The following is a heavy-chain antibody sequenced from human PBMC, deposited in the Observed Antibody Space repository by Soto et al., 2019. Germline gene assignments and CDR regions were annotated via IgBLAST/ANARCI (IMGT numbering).Heavy chain of an antibody. CDR2: IYYSGST. CDR3: ARGYYDILTGYYFDY. Sequence: SETLSLTCTVSGGSISSSSYYWGWIRQPPGKGLEWIGSIYYSGSTYYNPSLKSRVTISVDTSKNQFSLKLSSVTAADTAVYYCARGYYDILTGYYFDYWGQGTRVTVSS. CDR1: GGSISSSSYY. D-gene: IGHD3-9*01. V-gene: IGHV4-39*07. J-gene: IGHJ4*02.